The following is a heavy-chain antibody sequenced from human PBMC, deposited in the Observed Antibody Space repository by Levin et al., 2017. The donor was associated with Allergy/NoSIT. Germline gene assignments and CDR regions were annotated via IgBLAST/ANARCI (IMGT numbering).Heavy chain of an antibody. V-gene: IGHV3-48*03. J-gene: IGHJ4*02. Sequence: PGGSLRLSCAASGFTFSSYEMNWVRRAPGKGLEWVSYISSTGSTIYSADSVKGRFTISRDNAKNSLYLQMNSLRAEDTAVYYCARQLGNFWSGYNYVDKWSEGTLVSVSS. CDR3: ARQLGNFWSGYNYVDK. CDR1: GFTFSSYE. D-gene: IGHD3-3*01. CDR2: ISSTGSTI.